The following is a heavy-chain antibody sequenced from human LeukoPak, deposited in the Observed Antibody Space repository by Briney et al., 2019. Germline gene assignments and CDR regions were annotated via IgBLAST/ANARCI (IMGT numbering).Heavy chain of an antibody. V-gene: IGHV4-59*01. Sequence: SETLSLTCTVSSDSINSYYWSWIRQPPGKGLEWIGYIYYSGSTNYNPSLKSRVTMSEDTSKKQFSLKLSSVTAADTAVYYCARASTVTTYYFDYWGQGTLVTVSP. CDR2: IYYSGST. CDR1: SDSINSYY. J-gene: IGHJ4*02. CDR3: ARASTVTTYYFDY. D-gene: IGHD4-17*01.